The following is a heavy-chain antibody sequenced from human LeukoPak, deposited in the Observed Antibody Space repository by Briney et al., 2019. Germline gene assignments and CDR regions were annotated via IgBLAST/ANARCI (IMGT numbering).Heavy chain of an antibody. D-gene: IGHD4-17*01. CDR2: INHSGST. J-gene: IGHJ4*02. CDR3: ARSSTVTRGFDY. CDR1: GGSFSGYY. Sequence: SETLSLTCAVYGGSFSGYYWSWIRRPPGKGLVWIGEINHSGSTNYSPSLKSRVTISVDTSKNQFSLKLSSVTAADTAVYYCARSSTVTRGFDYWGQGTLVTVSS. V-gene: IGHV4-34*01.